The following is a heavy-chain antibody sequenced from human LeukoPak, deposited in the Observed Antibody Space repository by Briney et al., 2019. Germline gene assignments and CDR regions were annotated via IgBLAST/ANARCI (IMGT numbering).Heavy chain of an antibody. J-gene: IGHJ4*02. CDR1: GFIFSNYA. V-gene: IGHV3-30*01. D-gene: IGHD3-10*01. CDR2: ISSDGSKT. CDR3: ARDSTYWYDSGSSGPHYFDY. Sequence: GGFPRLSCAASGFIFSNYAMHWVRQAPGKGLEWVALISSDGSKTYHADSVKGRFSISRDNSKNTLYLQLNSLRAEDTSVYYCARDSTYWYDSGSSGPHYFDYWGQGTLVTVSS.